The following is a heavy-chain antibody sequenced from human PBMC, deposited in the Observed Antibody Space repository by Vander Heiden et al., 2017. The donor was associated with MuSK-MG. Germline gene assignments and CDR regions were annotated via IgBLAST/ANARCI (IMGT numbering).Heavy chain of an antibody. D-gene: IGHD3-3*01. V-gene: IGHV3-30*18. J-gene: IGHJ5*02. CDR2: ISYDGSNK. Sequence: QVQLVESGGGVVQPGRSLRLSCAASGFTSSSYGMHLVRQAPGKGLEWVAVISYDGSNKYYADSVKGRFTIARDNSKNTLYLQRNSLRAEDTAVYYCAKGAREDLRVLEWLYRRLDPWGQGTLVTVSS. CDR3: AKGAREDLRVLEWLYRRLDP. CDR1: GFTSSSYG.